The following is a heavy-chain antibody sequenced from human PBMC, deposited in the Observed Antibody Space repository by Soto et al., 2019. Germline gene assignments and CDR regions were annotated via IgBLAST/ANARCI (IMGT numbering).Heavy chain of an antibody. Sequence: QVQLVQSGAEEKKPGASVKVSCKASGYTFTSYAMHWVRQAPGQRLEWMGWINAGNGNTKYSQKFQGRVTSTRDTSASTAYMELSSLRSEDTAVYYCARDPGRNWNYWFDPWGQGTLVTVSS. D-gene: IGHD1-7*01. J-gene: IGHJ5*02. CDR2: INAGNGNT. CDR1: GYTFTSYA. V-gene: IGHV1-3*05. CDR3: ARDPGRNWNYWFDP.